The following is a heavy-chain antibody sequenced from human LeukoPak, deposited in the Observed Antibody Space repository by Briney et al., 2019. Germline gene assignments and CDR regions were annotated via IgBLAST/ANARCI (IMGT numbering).Heavy chain of an antibody. CDR3: ARHRHSSSWYKFDY. CDR1: GGSISSYY. Sequence: SETLSLTCTVSGGSISSYYWSWIRQPPGKGLEWIGYIYYSGSTNYNPSFKSRVTISVDTSKNQFSLKLSSVTAADTAVYYCARHRHSSSWYKFDYWGQGTLVTVSS. CDR2: IYYSGST. V-gene: IGHV4-59*08. D-gene: IGHD6-13*01. J-gene: IGHJ4*02.